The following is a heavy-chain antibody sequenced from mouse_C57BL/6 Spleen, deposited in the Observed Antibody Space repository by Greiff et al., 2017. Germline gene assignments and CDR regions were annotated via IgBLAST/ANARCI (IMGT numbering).Heavy chain of an antibody. CDR2: LDPSDSYT. V-gene: IGHV1-50*01. J-gene: IGHJ3*01. D-gene: IGHD2-3*01. Sequence: QVQLQQPGAELVKPGASVKLSCKASGYTFTSSWMQWVKQRPGQGLEWIGELDPSDSYTNYNQKFKGEATLTVDTSSSTAYMQLSSLTYEDSAVYYCARRGVTGPWFAYWGQGTLVTVSA. CDR1: GYTFTSSW. CDR3: ARRGVTGPWFAY.